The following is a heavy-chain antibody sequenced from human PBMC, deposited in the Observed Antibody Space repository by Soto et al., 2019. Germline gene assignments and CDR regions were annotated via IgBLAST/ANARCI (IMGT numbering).Heavy chain of an antibody. D-gene: IGHD6-6*01. V-gene: IGHV1-3*01. CDR3: ARDRQEGSSSSAALFDY. Sequence: VKVSCKAWGYTLTGYAVHLVGQGTRQRLEWMGWINAGNGNTKYSQKFQGRVTITRDTSASTAYMELSSLRSEDTAVYYCARDRQEGSSSSAALFDYWGQGTLVTVSS. CDR2: INAGNGNT. J-gene: IGHJ4*02. CDR1: GYTLTGYA.